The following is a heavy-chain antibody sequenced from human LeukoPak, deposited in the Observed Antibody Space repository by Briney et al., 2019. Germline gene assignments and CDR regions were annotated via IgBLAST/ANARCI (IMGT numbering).Heavy chain of an antibody. J-gene: IGHJ3*02. V-gene: IGHV1-18*01. Sequence: ASVKVSCKASGYTFSSYGINWVRQAPGQGLEWMGWISGYNGNTNYAQKLQGRVTMTTDTSTSTVYMELRSLRSDDTAVYYCARDLYCSSTSCYFAAFDIWGQGTMVTVSS. CDR2: ISGYNGNT. D-gene: IGHD2-2*01. CDR3: ARDLYCSSTSCYFAAFDI. CDR1: GYTFSSYG.